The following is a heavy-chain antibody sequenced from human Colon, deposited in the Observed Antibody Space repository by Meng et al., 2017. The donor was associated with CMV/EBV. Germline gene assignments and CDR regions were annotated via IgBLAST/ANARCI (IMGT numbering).Heavy chain of an antibody. Sequence: GESLKISCAASGFTFSSYGMNWVRQAPGRGLEWVASIVTTGSAVYYADSVKGRFTISRDNAKNTLFLQMNSLGADDTGVYFCTTDRVGAMFYTNPFDYWGQGTLVTVSS. CDR1: GFTFSSYG. CDR3: TTDRVGAMFYTNPFDY. D-gene: IGHD1-26*01. J-gene: IGHJ4*02. V-gene: IGHV3-21*01. CDR2: IVTTGSAV.